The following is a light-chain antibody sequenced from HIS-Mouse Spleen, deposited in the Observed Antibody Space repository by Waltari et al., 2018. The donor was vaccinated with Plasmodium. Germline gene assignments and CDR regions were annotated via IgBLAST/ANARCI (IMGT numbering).Light chain of an antibody. CDR1: VLAKKY. V-gene: IGLV3-27*01. CDR3: YSAADNNRV. J-gene: IGLJ3*02. CDR2: KDS. Sequence: SYELTQPSSVSVSPGQPARITCSGDVLAKKYARLFQQKPGQAPVLVIDKDSERPSGIPERFSGSSSGTTVTLTISGAQVEDEADYYCYSAADNNRVFGGGTKLTVL.